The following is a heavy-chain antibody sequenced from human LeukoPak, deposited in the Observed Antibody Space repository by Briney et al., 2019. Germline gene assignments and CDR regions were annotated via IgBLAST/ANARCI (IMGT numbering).Heavy chain of an antibody. Sequence: GGSLRLSCAASGFTFSSYAMSWVRQAPGKGLEWVSAISGSGGSTYYADSVKGRFTISRDNSKNTLYLQMNSLRAEDTAVYYCAKVKGGGDFFYYFDYWGQGTLVTVSS. J-gene: IGHJ4*02. V-gene: IGHV3-23*01. D-gene: IGHD4-17*01. CDR2: ISGSGGST. CDR1: GFTFSSYA. CDR3: AKVKGGGDFFYYFDY.